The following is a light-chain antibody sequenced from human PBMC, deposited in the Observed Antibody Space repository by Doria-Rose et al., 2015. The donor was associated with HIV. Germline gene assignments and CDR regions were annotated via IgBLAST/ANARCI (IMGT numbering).Light chain of an antibody. J-gene: IGKJ1*01. CDR2: DGS. CDR3: HQYGTSWT. Sequence: EIVLTQSPGTLPLSPGERATLSCRASQSFSSTNLAWYQQKPGQAPSLLIYDGSTRATGIPDRFSASGSGTDFTLTINRLEPEDFALYYCHQYGTSWTFGQGTKVEI. CDR1: QSFSSTN. V-gene: IGKV3-20*01.